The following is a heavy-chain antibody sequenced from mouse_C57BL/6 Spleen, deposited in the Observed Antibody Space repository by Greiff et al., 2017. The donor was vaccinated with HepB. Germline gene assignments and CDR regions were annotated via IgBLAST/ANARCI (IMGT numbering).Heavy chain of an antibody. CDR2: INPNNGGT. CDR1: GYTFTDYY. Sequence: VQLQQSGPELVKPGASVKISCKASGYTFTDYYMNWVKQSHGKSLEWIGDINPNNGGTSYNQKFKGKATLTVDKSSSTAYMELRSLTSEDSAVYYCARGWLLREDWYFDVWGTGTTVTVSS. V-gene: IGHV1-26*01. J-gene: IGHJ1*03. D-gene: IGHD2-3*01. CDR3: ARGWLLREDWYFDV.